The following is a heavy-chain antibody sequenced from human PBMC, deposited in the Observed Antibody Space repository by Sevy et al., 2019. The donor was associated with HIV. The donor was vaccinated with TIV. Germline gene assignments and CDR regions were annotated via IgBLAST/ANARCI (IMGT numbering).Heavy chain of an antibody. D-gene: IGHD3-10*01. CDR3: ARDNLLPVMVSMVRGALSYYFDY. CDR2: IWYDGSNK. CDR1: GFTFSSYG. Sequence: SLRLSCTASGFTFSSYGMHWVRQAPGKGLEWVAVIWYDGSNKYYADSVKGRFTISRDNSKNTLYLQMNSLRAEDRAVYYCARDNLLPVMVSMVRGALSYYFDYWGQGTLVTVSS. J-gene: IGHJ4*02. V-gene: IGHV3-33*01.